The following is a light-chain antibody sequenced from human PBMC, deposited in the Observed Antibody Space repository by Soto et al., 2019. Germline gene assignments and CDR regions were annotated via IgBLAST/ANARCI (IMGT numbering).Light chain of an antibody. Sequence: DIVMTQSPLSLPVIPGEPASISCRSSQSLLHSNGYNYLDWYLQKPGQSPQLLIYLGSNRASGVPDRFSGSGSGTEFTLKISRVEAEDVGLYYCMQALQTPYTFGQGTKLEIK. CDR2: LGS. CDR1: QSLLHSNGYNY. J-gene: IGKJ2*01. V-gene: IGKV2-28*01. CDR3: MQALQTPYT.